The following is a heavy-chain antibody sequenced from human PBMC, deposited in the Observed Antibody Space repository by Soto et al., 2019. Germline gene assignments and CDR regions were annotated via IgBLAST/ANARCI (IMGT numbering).Heavy chain of an antibody. CDR1: GYTLTRYD. CDR3: ARANRAFFLAL. V-gene: IGHV1-8*01. Sequence: APMEVSCKASGYTLTRYDIKWGRQATGQGLEWMGWMNPNSGNTGYAQKFQGRVTMTRNTSISTAYMELSSLRSEDTAVYYCARANRAFFLALWGQGTLVTVAS. CDR2: MNPNSGNT. D-gene: IGHD3-3*02. J-gene: IGHJ4*02.